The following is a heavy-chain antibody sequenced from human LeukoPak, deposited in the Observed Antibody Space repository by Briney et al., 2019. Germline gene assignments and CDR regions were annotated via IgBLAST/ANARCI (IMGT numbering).Heavy chain of an antibody. V-gene: IGHV3-48*01. D-gene: IGHD2-15*01. CDR3: ARCDCSGGSCYSGARGGLYYMDV. CDR2: ISSSSTI. J-gene: IGHJ6*03. CDR1: GFTFSSYS. Sequence: GGSLRLSCAASGFTFSSYSMNWVRQAPGKGLEWVSYISSSSTIYYADSVKGRFTISRDNAKNSLYLQMNRLRAEDTAVYYCARCDCSGGSCYSGARGGLYYMDVWGKGTTVTVSS.